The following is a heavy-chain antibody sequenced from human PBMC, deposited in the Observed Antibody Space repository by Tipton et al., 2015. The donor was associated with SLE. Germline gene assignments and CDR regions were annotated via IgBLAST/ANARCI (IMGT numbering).Heavy chain of an antibody. Sequence: TLSLTCIVSRGSISSYYWSWIRQPPGKGLEWIGYIYHSANTNYNPSLKSRVTISADTSKNQFSLRLTSVIAADTAVYYCARDRDGDDRDVLDIWGQGTLVTVSS. CDR2: IYHSANT. CDR1: RGSISSYY. V-gene: IGHV4-59*01. J-gene: IGHJ3*02. D-gene: IGHD4-17*01. CDR3: ARDRDGDDRDVLDI.